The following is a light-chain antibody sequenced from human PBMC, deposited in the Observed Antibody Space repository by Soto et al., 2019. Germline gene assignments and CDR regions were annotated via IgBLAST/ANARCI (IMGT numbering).Light chain of an antibody. CDR3: MQSLQTPLT. Sequence: DIVMTQSPLSLPVTPGEPASISCRSSQNLLHSNGYNYLDWYLQKPGQSPQLLIFLGSNRASGVPDMFSGSGSGRDFTLKISRVEAEDVGVYYCMQSLQTPLTFGGGTKGESK. J-gene: IGKJ4*01. CDR2: LGS. V-gene: IGKV2-28*01. CDR1: QNLLHSNGYNY.